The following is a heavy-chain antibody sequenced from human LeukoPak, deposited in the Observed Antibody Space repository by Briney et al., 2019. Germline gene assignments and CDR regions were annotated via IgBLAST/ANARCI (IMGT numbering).Heavy chain of an antibody. CDR3: ARGTYYYDSSGYLNY. CDR1: GGTFSSYA. D-gene: IGHD3-22*01. CDR2: IIPIFGTA. Sequence: ASVKVSCKASGGTFSSYAISWVRQAPGQGLEWMGGIIPIFGTANYAQKFQGRVTITADESTSTAYMELSSPRSEDTAVYYCARGTYYYDSSGYLNYWGQGTLVTVSS. V-gene: IGHV1-69*13. J-gene: IGHJ4*02.